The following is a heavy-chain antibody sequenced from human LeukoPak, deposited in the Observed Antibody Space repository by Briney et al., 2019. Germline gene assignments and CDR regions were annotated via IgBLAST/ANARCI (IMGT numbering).Heavy chain of an antibody. CDR3: ARVDYKKPFDS. Sequence: HPGGSLRLSCAASGFTFSSYTMNWVRQAPGKGLEWVSVIYSGGSTYYADSVKGRFTISRDNSKSTLYIQMNSLRAEDTAVYYCARVDYKKPFDSWGQGTLVTVSS. CDR2: IYSGGST. CDR1: GFTFSSYT. J-gene: IGHJ4*02. V-gene: IGHV3-53*01. D-gene: IGHD4-11*01.